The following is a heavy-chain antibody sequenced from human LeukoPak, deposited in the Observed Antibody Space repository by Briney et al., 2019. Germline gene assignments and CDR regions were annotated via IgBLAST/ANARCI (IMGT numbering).Heavy chain of an antibody. CDR1: GFMFSGYW. CDR2: IDNDGNGI. CDR3: AKDTYYYDSSGYNGAPDYFDY. V-gene: IGHV3-74*01. Sequence: GGSLRLSCAASGFMFSGYWMHWVRQGPEKGLELVSRIDNDGNGIIYADSVKGRFTTSRDNSKNTLYLQMNSLRAEDTAVYYCAKDTYYYDSSGYNGAPDYFDYWGQGTLVTVSS. J-gene: IGHJ4*02. D-gene: IGHD3-22*01.